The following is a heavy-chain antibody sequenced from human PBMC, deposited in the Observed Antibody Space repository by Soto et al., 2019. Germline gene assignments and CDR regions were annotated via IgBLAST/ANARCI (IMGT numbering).Heavy chain of an antibody. CDR2: IYYSGST. J-gene: IGHJ6*02. CDR3: ARDPYTAWFESDV. D-gene: IGHD2-2*02. CDR1: GGSISSGDYY. Sequence: SDTLSLTCTVSGGSISSGDYYWSWIRQPPGKGLEWIGYIYYSGSTYYNPSLKSRVTISVDTSKNQFSLKLSSVTAADTAVYYCARDPYTAWFESDVWGQGTTVTVSS. V-gene: IGHV4-30-4*02.